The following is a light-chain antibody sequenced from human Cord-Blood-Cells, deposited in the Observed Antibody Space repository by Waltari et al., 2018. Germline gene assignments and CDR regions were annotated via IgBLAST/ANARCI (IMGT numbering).Light chain of an antibody. CDR1: QSISSY. Sequence: DIPMTQSPYSLSASVADRVTITCRATQSISSYLNWYQQKPGKAPKLLIYAASRLQSGVPSRFSGSGSGTDFTLTISSLQPEDFATYYCQQSYSTPFTFGPGTKVDIK. V-gene: IGKV1-39*01. CDR3: QQSYSTPFT. J-gene: IGKJ3*01. CDR2: AAS.